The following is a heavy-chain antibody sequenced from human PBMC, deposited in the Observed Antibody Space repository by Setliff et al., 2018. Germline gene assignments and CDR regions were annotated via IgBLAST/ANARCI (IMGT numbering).Heavy chain of an antibody. V-gene: IGHV3-30*02. D-gene: IGHD1-26*01. CDR3: ATWNGRSSDY. CDR1: GFTFKNYG. Sequence: GGSLRLSCVVSGFTFKNYGMHWVRQAPGKGLEWVAFIRPDGSNKYYADFVKGRFTISRDNSKNTLNLQMGSLRAEDMAIYYCATWNGRSSDYWGQGTLVTVSS. CDR2: IRPDGSNK. J-gene: IGHJ4*02.